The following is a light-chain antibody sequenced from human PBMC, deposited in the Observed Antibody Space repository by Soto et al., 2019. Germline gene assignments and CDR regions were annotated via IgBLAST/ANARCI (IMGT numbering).Light chain of an antibody. V-gene: IGKV3-15*01. Sequence: EVVMTQSPASLSVSPGDRATLSCRASQNIRNNLAWYQQKPGQSPRLLISGASTREAGIPGRFSGSGSGTEFTLIISSLQSEDFAVYYCQQYNNWPPWTFGQGTKVELK. J-gene: IGKJ1*01. CDR1: QNIRNN. CDR3: QQYNNWPPWT. CDR2: GAS.